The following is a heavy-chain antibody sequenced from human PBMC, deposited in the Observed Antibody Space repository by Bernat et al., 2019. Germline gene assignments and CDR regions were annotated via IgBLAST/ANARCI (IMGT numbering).Heavy chain of an antibody. V-gene: IGHV3-66*01. CDR2: IYSGGST. Sequence: EVQLVESGGGLVKPGGSLRLSCAASGFTVSSNYMSWVRQAPGKGLEWVSVIYSGGSTYYADSVKGRFTISRDNSKNTLYLQMNSLRAEDTAVYYCARDPLPRGIWSDENPYYYGMDVWGQGTTVTVSS. J-gene: IGHJ6*02. CDR1: GFTVSSNY. CDR3: ARDPLPRGIWSDENPYYYGMDV. D-gene: IGHD3-3*01.